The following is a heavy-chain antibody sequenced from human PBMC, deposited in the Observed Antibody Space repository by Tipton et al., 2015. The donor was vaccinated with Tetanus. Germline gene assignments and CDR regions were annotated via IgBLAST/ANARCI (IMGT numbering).Heavy chain of an antibody. CDR3: ARLREIVSRSGWAFDY. V-gene: IGHV4-59*04. D-gene: IGHD5/OR15-5a*01. CDR2: ISYSGRT. CDR1: GGSISNYY. J-gene: IGHJ4*02. Sequence: GLVKPSRTLSLTCTVSGGSISNYYWNWIRQSPGGRLEWIGSISYSGRTYYSPSFKSRVTMSVDTSKKDFSVGLGSVTAADTAVYYCARLREIVSRSGWAFDYWGQGILVTVSS.